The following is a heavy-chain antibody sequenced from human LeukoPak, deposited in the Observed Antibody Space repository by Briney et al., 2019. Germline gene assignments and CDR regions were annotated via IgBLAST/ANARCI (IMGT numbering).Heavy chain of an antibody. Sequence: ASVKVSCKASGYTFTGYYMNWVRQVPGQGLEWMGRINPNSGDTDYAQRFQGRVTMTRDTSINTAYMEVRRLTSDDTADYYCARSAEHCANGVCFTKYYMDVWGTGTTVTVSS. J-gene: IGHJ6*03. CDR1: GYTFTGYY. D-gene: IGHD2-8*01. CDR3: ARSAEHCANGVCFTKYYMDV. V-gene: IGHV1-2*02. CDR2: INPNSGDT.